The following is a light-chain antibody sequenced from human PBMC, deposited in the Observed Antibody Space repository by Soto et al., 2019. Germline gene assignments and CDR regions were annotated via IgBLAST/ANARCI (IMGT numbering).Light chain of an antibody. V-gene: IGKV1-5*03. J-gene: IGKJ1*01. CDR2: KVS. CDR1: QSISSW. Sequence: DIQMTQSPSTLSASVGDRVTITCRASQSISSWLAWYQQKPGKAPKLMIYKVSILESGVPSRFSGSGSGTEFTLTISGLQPDDFATYYCQQYNSFSWTFGQGTKVDIK. CDR3: QQYNSFSWT.